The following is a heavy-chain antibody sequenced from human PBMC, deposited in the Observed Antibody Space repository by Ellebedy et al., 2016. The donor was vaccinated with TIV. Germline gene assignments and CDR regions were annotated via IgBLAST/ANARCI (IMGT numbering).Heavy chain of an antibody. J-gene: IGHJ3*01. CDR1: GYTFTGTDYY. Sequence: ASVKVSCXASGYTFTGTDYYIHWVRQAPGQGLEWMGWINPKSGGTNYAQTFQGRVSMTRDTSISTAYMELSRLRSDDTAVFYCARGFLWFSSAFDVWGQGAMVTVSS. CDR3: ARGFLWFSSAFDV. V-gene: IGHV1-2*02. CDR2: INPKSGGT. D-gene: IGHD3-3*01.